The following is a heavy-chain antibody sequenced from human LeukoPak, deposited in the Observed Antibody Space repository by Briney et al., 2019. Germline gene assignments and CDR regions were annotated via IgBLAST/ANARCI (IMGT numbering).Heavy chain of an antibody. Sequence: GGSLRLSCAASGFTFSSYEMNWVRQAPGKGVEGVSYISSSGSTIYYAESVKGRFTISRDNANNSLYLQMNSLRAEDTAVYYCARDRLYLMVYAIEGDGMDVWGQGTTVTVSS. J-gene: IGHJ6*02. CDR2: ISSSGSTI. V-gene: IGHV3-48*03. CDR1: GFTFSSYE. CDR3: ARDRLYLMVYAIEGDGMDV. D-gene: IGHD2-8*01.